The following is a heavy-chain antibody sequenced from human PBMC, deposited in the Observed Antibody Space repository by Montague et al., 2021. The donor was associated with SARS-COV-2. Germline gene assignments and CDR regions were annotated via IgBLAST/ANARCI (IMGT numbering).Heavy chain of an antibody. J-gene: IGHJ5*02. CDR1: GGSFSGYY. D-gene: IGHD6-13*01. Sequence: SETLSLTCVVYGGSFSGYYWSWIRQPPGKGLEWIGEINHSGSTNYNPSLKSRVTISVDTSKNQFSLKLSSVTAADTAVYYCARGRYSSSWYGERRNWFDPWGQGTLVTVSS. V-gene: IGHV4-34*01. CDR3: ARGRYSSSWYGERRNWFDP. CDR2: INHSGST.